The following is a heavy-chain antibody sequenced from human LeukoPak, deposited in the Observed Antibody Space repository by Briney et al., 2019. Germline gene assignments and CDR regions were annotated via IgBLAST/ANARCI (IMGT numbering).Heavy chain of an antibody. V-gene: IGHV3-23*01. CDR3: AKDGVRGFGDLPNYFDY. CDR1: GFTFSSYA. Sequence: GESLKISCAASGFTFSSYAMSWVRQAPGKGLEWVSAISGSGGSTYYADSVKGRFTISGDNTKNTLYLQMNSLRAEDTAVYYCAKDGVRGFGDLPNYFDYWGQGTLVTVSS. D-gene: IGHD3-10*01. CDR2: ISGSGGST. J-gene: IGHJ4*02.